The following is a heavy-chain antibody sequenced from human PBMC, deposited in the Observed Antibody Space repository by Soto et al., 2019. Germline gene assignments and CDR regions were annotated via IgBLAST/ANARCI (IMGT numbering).Heavy chain of an antibody. V-gene: IGHV3-11*06. CDR1: GFTFSDYY. CDR3: ASLPLGYCSGGSCYGWFDP. J-gene: IGHJ5*02. D-gene: IGHD2-15*01. CDR2: ISSSSSYT. Sequence: GGSLRLSCAASGFTFSDYYMSWIRQAPGKGLEWVSYISSSSSYTNYADSVKGRFTISRDNAKNSLYLQMNSLRAEDTAVYYCASLPLGYCSGGSCYGWFDPWGQGTLVTVSS.